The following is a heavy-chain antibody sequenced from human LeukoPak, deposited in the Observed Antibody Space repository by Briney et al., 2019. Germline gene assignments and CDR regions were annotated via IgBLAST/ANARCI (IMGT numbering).Heavy chain of an antibody. CDR3: NRDQGSGGPGLGVY. J-gene: IGHJ4*02. V-gene: IGHV3-15*07. CDR2: IKSKTDGGTT. Sequence: GGSLRLSCAASGFTLSGNDMHWVRQAPGKGLEWVGRIKSKTDGGTTDYAAPVKGRFTISRDDSKNTLYLQMNSLNTEDTAVYYCNRDQGSGGPGLGVYWGQGTLVTVSS. CDR1: GFTLSGND. D-gene: IGHD4-23*01.